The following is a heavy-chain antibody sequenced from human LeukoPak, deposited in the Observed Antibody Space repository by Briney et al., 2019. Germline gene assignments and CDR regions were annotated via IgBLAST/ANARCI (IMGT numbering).Heavy chain of an antibody. CDR3: AKDSKGYSSGWYDDYYYYYGMDV. CDR1: GFTFDDYA. D-gene: IGHD6-13*01. J-gene: IGHJ6*02. V-gene: IGHV3-43*02. CDR2: ISGDGGST. Sequence: SGGSLRLSCAASGFTFDDYAMHWVRQAPGKGLEWVSLISGDGGSTYYADSVKGRFTISRDNSKNSLYLQMNSLRAEDTALYYCAKDSKGYSSGWYDDYYYYYGMDVWGQGTTVTVSS.